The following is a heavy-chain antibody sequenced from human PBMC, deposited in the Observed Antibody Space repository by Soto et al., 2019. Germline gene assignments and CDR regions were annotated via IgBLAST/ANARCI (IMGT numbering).Heavy chain of an antibody. V-gene: IGHV3-23*01. J-gene: IGHJ6*02. CDR2: ISGSGGRT. CDR1: GFTFISYA. Sequence: PVVSLSISCAASGFTFISYAMSWVRQAPGKGLEWVSAISGSGGRTYYADSVKGRFTISRDNSKNTLYLQMNSLRAEDTAVYYCAKDQGYGLSYYGMDVWGQGTTVTVSS. CDR3: AKDQGYGLSYYGMDV. D-gene: IGHD5-18*01.